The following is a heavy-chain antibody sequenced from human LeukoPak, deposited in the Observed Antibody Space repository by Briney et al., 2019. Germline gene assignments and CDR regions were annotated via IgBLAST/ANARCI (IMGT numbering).Heavy chain of an antibody. CDR2: IKPDGSGE. J-gene: IGHJ4*02. CDR1: GFTFSSYA. Sequence: GGSLRLSCAASGFTFSSYAMSWVRQAPGKALEWVANIKPDGSGEYYVDSLKGRFTISRDNAENSLFLQMNNLRVDDTAVYYCARSGGYGWDYWGQGAVVTVSS. V-gene: IGHV3-7*01. CDR3: ARSGGYGWDY. D-gene: IGHD5-12*01.